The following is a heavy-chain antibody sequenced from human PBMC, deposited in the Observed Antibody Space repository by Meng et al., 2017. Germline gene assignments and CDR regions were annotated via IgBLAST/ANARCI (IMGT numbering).Heavy chain of an antibody. CDR1: GYTFTSYA. J-gene: IGHJ5*02. Sequence: QVQLFQSGAEVKKPGASVKVSCNASGYTFTSYAMHWVRQAPGQRLEWMGWINAGNGNTKYSQKFQGRVTITRDTSASTVYMELSSLRSEDTAVYYCARDKLKTFDPWGQGTLVTVSS. CDR2: INAGNGNT. V-gene: IGHV1-3*01. CDR3: ARDKLKTFDP.